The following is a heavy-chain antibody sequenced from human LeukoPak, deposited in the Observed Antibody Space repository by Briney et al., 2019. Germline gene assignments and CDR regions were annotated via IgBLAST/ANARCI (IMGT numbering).Heavy chain of an antibody. V-gene: IGHV4-30-2*01. CDR3: ARVFGRVGRSGSTYYFDY. Sequence: PSQTLSLTCAVSGGSISSGGYSWSWIRQPPGKGLEWIGYIFHSGSTYYNPSLKSRVTISVDRSKNQFSLKLSSVTAADTAVYYRARVFGRVGRSGSTYYFDYWGQGTLVTVSS. D-gene: IGHD3-10*01. CDR1: GGSISSGGYS. CDR2: IFHSGST. J-gene: IGHJ4*02.